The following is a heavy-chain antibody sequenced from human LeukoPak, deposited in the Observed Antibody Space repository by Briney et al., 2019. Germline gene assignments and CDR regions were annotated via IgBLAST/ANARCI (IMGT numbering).Heavy chain of an antibody. CDR1: GFTFSSYG. J-gene: IGHJ4*02. Sequence: GRSLRLSCAASGFTFSSYGMHWVRQAPGKGLEWVAVIWYDGSNKYYADSVKGRFTISRDNSKNTLYLQMNSLRAEDTAVYYCARDRIVGATEKFDYWGQGTLVTVSS. CDR2: IWYDGSNK. V-gene: IGHV3-33*01. CDR3: ARDRIVGATEKFDY. D-gene: IGHD1-26*01.